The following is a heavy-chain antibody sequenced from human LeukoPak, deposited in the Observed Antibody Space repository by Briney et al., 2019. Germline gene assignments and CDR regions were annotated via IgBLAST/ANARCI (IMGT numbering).Heavy chain of an antibody. CDR1: GGSISSYY. CDR2: IYYSGST. V-gene: IGHV4-59*12. CDR3: ARVRAIGMDV. J-gene: IGHJ6*03. D-gene: IGHD5-24*01. Sequence: SETLSLTRTVSGGSISSYYWSWIRQPPGKGLEWIGYIYYSGSTNYNPSLKSRVTISVDTSKNQFSLKLSSVTAADTAVYYCARVRAIGMDVWGKGTTVTVSS.